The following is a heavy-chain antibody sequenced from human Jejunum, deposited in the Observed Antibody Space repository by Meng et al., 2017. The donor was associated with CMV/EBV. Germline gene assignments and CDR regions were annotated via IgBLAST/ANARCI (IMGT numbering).Heavy chain of an antibody. CDR3: AKVGSYNHLDY. CDR2: ISGSGTNT. Sequence: CASSGFAFRTYGMSWVRQAPGKGLEWVSTISGSGTNTYYAGSVKGRFTISRDNSKNTLFLQMNSLRAEDTAAYYCAKVGSYNHLDYWGQGPLVTVSS. J-gene: IGHJ4*02. D-gene: IGHD1-14*01. V-gene: IGHV3-23*01. CDR1: GFAFRTYG.